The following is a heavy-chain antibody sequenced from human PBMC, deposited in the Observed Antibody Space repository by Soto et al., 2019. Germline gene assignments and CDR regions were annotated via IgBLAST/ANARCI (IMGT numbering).Heavy chain of an antibody. CDR1: GFTFSSYA. V-gene: IGHV3-30-3*01. J-gene: IGHJ6*01. CDR3: ARARGYCISTSCYGDYYYGMDV. Sequence: QVQLVESGGGVVQPGRSLRLSCAASGFTFSSYAMHWVRQAPGKGLEWVAVISYDGSNKYYADSVKGRFTISRDNRKNTMYLQMNSLRAEDTAVYYCARARGYCISTSCYGDYYYGMDVW. D-gene: IGHD2-2*01. CDR2: ISYDGSNK.